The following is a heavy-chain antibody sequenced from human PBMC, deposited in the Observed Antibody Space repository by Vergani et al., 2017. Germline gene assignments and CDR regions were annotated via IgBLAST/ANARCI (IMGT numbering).Heavy chain of an antibody. V-gene: IGHV3-21*01. Sequence: VQLVQSGGGLVKPGGSLRLSCAASGFTFSSYSMNWVRQAPGKGLEWVSSISSSSSYIYYADSVKGRFTISRDNAKNSLYLQMNSLRAEDTAVYYCARDKDSSSWDYYYYYYMDVWGKGTTVTVSS. J-gene: IGHJ6*03. CDR3: ARDKDSSSWDYYYYYYMDV. D-gene: IGHD6-13*01. CDR1: GFTFSSYS. CDR2: ISSSSSYI.